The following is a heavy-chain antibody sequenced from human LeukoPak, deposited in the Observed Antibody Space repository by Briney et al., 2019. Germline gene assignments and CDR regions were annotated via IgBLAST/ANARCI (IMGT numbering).Heavy chain of an antibody. CDR1: GFTFSSYA. D-gene: IGHD5-24*01. V-gene: IGHV3-30-3*01. CDR2: ISYDGSNK. Sequence: GRSLRLSCAASGFTFSSYAMHWVRQAPGKGLEWVAVISYDGSNKYYADSVKGRFTISRDNSKNTPYLQMNSLRAEDTAVYYCARVADGYTTYYFDYWGQGTLVTVSS. CDR3: ARVADGYTTYYFDY. J-gene: IGHJ4*02.